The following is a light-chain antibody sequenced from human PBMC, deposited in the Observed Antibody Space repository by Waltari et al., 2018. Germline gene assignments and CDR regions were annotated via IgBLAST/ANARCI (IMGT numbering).Light chain of an antibody. CDR1: SSNIGSYS. Sequence: QSVLTQPPSASGTPGQRVTIPCSGSSSNIGSYSVYWYQQLPGTAPKLLIHRKNTRPSGAPDRFPGSKSGTSASRAISGLQSDDEADYYCASWDDSLSDWVFGGGTKLTVL. CDR3: ASWDDSLSDWV. V-gene: IGLV1-47*01. J-gene: IGLJ3*02. CDR2: RKN.